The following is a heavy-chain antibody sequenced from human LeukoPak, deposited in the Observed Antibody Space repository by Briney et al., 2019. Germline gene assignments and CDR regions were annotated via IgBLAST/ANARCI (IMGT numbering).Heavy chain of an antibody. V-gene: IGHV4-59*01. J-gene: IGHJ4*02. CDR3: ARLDYSTLSYFDY. Sequence: ASEILSLTCAVSGGSISGYYWSWIRQPPGEGLEWIGYIYYSGSTNYNPSLESRVTISVDTSKNQFSLKVSSVTAADTAVYYCARLDYSTLSYFDYWGQGTLVTVPS. CDR2: IYYSGST. CDR1: GGSISGYY. D-gene: IGHD3-16*01.